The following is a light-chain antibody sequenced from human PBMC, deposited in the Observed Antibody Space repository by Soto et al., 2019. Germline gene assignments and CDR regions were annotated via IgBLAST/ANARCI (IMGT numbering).Light chain of an antibody. Sequence: QSVLIQPPSASGSPGQSVTISCTGTSSDVGGYNYVSWYQQHPGKAPKVIIYEVSKRPSGVPDRFSGSKSGSTASLTVSGLQAEDEADYYCSSYAVTNIFVFXTGTKVTVL. CDR1: SSDVGGYNY. V-gene: IGLV2-8*01. CDR3: SSYAVTNIFV. J-gene: IGLJ1*01. CDR2: EVS.